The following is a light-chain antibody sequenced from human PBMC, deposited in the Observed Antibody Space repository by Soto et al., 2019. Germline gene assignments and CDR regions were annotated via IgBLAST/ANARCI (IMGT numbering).Light chain of an antibody. Sequence: EIVLTQSPGTLSLFPGERATLSCRASQRLTSNYLAWYQQKPGQAPRLLIYGASSRATGIPDRFSGSGSGTDFTLTISRLEPEDFAVYSCQQYSSSPGTFGQGTKVEIK. CDR3: QQYSSSPGT. CDR2: GAS. J-gene: IGKJ1*01. V-gene: IGKV3-20*01. CDR1: QRLTSNY.